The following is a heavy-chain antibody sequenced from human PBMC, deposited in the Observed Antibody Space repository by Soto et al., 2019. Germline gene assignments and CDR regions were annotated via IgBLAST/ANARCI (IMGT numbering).Heavy chain of an antibody. CDR1: GFTFSSYA. V-gene: IGHV3-23*01. CDR2: ISGSGGST. Sequence: GGSLRLSCAASGFTFSSYAMSWVRQAPGKGLEWVSAISGSGGSTYYADSVKGRFTISRDNSKNTLYLQMNSLRAEDTAVYYCAKAVGQSSHINNWFDPWGQGTLVTVSS. D-gene: IGHD6-13*01. J-gene: IGHJ5*02. CDR3: AKAVGQSSHINNWFDP.